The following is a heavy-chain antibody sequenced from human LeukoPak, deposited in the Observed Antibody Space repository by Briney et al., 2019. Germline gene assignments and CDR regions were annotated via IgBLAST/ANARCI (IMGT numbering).Heavy chain of an antibody. D-gene: IGHD3-22*01. CDR1: GYTFTSYG. CDR3: ARSKRIKYYYDSSGYS. Sequence: ASVKVSCKASGYTFTSYGISWVRQAPGQGLEWMGWISAYNGNTNYAQKLQGRVTITADESTSTAYMELSSLRSEDTAVYYCARSKRIKYYYDSSGYSWGQGTLVTVSS. J-gene: IGHJ5*02. CDR2: ISAYNGNT. V-gene: IGHV1-18*01.